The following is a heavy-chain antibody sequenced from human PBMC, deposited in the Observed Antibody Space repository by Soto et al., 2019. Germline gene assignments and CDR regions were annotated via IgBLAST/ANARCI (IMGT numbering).Heavy chain of an antibody. CDR3: ARVSGMATIRVADYFDY. CDR2: ISSSSSTI. J-gene: IGHJ4*02. D-gene: IGHD5-12*01. Sequence: GGSLRLSCAASGFTFSSYSMNWVRQAPGKGLEWVSYISSSSSTIYYADSVKGRFTISRDNAKNSLYLQMNSLRDEDTAVYYCARVSGMATIRVADYFDYWGQGTLVTVSS. V-gene: IGHV3-48*02. CDR1: GFTFSSYS.